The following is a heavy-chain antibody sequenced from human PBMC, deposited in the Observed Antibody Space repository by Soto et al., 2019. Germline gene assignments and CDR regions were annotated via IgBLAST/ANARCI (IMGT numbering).Heavy chain of an antibody. CDR1: GFTFSSYS. Sequence: GGSLRLSCAASGFTFSSYSMNWVRQAPGKGLEWVSYISSSSSTIYYADSVKGRFTISRDNAKNSLYLQMNSLRAEDTAVYYCARDTASPLEYYYYYMDVWGKGTTVTVSS. J-gene: IGHJ6*03. CDR2: ISSSSSTI. CDR3: ARDTASPLEYYYYYMDV. V-gene: IGHV3-48*01.